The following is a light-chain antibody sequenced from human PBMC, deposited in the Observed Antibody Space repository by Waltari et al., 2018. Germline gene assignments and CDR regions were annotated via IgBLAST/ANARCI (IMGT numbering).Light chain of an antibody. CDR1: QSSSSW. CDR2: KAS. CDR3: QQYTSFSLT. Sequence: DIQMTQSPSRLSASIGDRVHFTCRASQSSSSWLAWYQQKPGKAPKLLISKASTVESGVPSRFSGSGSGTEFTLTISSLQPDDFATYYCQQYTSFSLTFGGGTTVEIK. J-gene: IGKJ4*01. V-gene: IGKV1-5*03.